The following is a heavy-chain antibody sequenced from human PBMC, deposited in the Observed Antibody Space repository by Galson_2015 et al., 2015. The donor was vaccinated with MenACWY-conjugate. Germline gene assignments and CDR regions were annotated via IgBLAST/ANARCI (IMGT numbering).Heavy chain of an antibody. Sequence: SLRLSCEASGFAFSGYWMNWVRQVPGKGLVWVSHIKRDGTVTTYADSVKGRVTMSRDTAMNTLYIQMNSLRAEDTAVYYCTRDSSYSNDYWGQGTLVAVSS. CDR1: GFAFSGYW. J-gene: IGHJ4*02. CDR2: IKRDGTVT. V-gene: IGHV3-74*01. D-gene: IGHD6-13*01. CDR3: TRDSSYSNDY.